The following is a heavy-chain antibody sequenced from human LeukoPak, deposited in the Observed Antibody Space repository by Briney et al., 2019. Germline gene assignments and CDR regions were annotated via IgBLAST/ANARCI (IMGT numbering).Heavy chain of an antibody. J-gene: IGHJ4*02. D-gene: IGHD4/OR15-4a*01. V-gene: IGHV3-33*05. Sequence: GGSLRLSCAASGLTFSMPPMDWVRQAPGKGLEWVAFIQNDGNSENYADSVRGRFTISRDNSKNTLYLQMNSLRAEDTAVYYCARRAGAYSHPYDYWGQGTLVTVSS. CDR3: ARRAGAYSHPYDY. CDR1: GLTFSMPP. CDR2: IQNDGNSE.